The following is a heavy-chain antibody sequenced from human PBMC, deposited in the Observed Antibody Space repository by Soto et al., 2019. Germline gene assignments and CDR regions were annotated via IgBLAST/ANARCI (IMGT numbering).Heavy chain of an antibody. V-gene: IGHV3-74*01. J-gene: IGHJ4*02. CDR2: INGDGCIT. CDR1: GFTFGHYW. D-gene: IGHD4-17*01. CDR3: ARDFTTAETPGDDFDY. Sequence: EVQLVESGGGLVQPGGSLRLSCAVSGFTFGHYWMHWVRQAPGKGLMWVSRINGDGCITSYADSVEGRFTISRDNAKNTVSLEMNSLRAEDTAVYYCARDFTTAETPGDDFDYWGQGALVTVSS.